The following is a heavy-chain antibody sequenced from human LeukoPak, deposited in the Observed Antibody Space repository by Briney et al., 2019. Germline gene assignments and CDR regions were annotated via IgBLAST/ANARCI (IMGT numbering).Heavy chain of an antibody. V-gene: IGHV3-64D*06. CDR2: ITNDGGST. CDR1: GFTFSSSP. J-gene: IGHJ4*02. Sequence: GSLRLSCSASGFTFSSSPMHWVRQAPGKGLEYVSAITNDGGSTYSADSVKGRFTISRDNSKNTLYLQMSSLRPDDTAVYYCVKPQYSSGWLGYWGQGTLVTVSS. CDR3: VKPQYSSGWLGY. D-gene: IGHD6-19*01.